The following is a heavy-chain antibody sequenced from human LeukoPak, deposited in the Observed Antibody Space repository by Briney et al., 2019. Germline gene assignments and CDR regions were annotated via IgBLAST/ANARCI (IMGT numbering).Heavy chain of an antibody. V-gene: IGHV3-33*01. J-gene: IGHJ4*02. Sequence: GGSLRLSCAASGFTFSSHGMHWVRQAPGKGLEWVTVIWYDGSKKYYADSVKGRFTISRDNSKNMLYLQMNSLRAEDTAVYYCARWDGSDYFDYWGQGTLVTVSS. CDR2: IWYDGSKK. D-gene: IGHD1-26*01. CDR1: GFTFSSHG. CDR3: ARWDGSDYFDY.